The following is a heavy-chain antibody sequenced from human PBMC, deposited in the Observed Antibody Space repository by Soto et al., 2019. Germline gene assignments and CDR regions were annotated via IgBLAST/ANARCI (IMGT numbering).Heavy chain of an antibody. Sequence: EVQLVESGENLVQPGGSLRLSCAASGFTFSNYWIHWVRQAPGKGLVWVSRIKGDEITTNYADSVKGRFTISRDNAKNPVFLQMHSLRAEGTAVYYCARGLYGADGQDVWAQGMLVTVAA. CDR2: IKGDEITT. CDR3: ARGLYGADGQDV. V-gene: IGHV3-74*01. CDR1: GFTFSNYW. J-gene: IGHJ4*02. D-gene: IGHD4-17*01.